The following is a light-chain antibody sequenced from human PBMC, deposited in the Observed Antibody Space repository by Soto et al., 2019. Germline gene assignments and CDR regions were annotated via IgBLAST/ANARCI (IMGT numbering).Light chain of an antibody. J-gene: IGLJ2*01. CDR1: RSNIGAGND. CDR2: GNN. V-gene: IGLV1-40*01. Sequence: QSVLTQPPSVSVAPGQRVTISCTGRRSNIGAGNDVHWYQHLPGTAPKLLISGNNNRPSGVPDRFSGSKSGTSASLAITGLHAEDEADYYCQSYDVNMREVVIGGGTKLTVL. CDR3: QSYDVNMREVV.